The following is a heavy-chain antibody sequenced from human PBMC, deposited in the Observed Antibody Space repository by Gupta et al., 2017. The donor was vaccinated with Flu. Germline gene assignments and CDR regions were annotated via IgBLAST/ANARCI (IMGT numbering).Heavy chain of an antibody. CDR3: AKGHSSGLVLDF. D-gene: IGHD6-19*01. CDR1: GFTFVEYG. J-gene: IGHJ4*02. V-gene: IGHV3-9*01. Sequence: EVQLVESGGGLVQPGRSLRLSCVASGFTFVEYGMFWVRQAPGKGLEWVSSINWNSDTIDYADSVKGRFTISRDNAKNSLYLQMSSLRSEDTALYYCAKGHSSGLVLDFWGQGTLVTVSS. CDR2: INWNSDTI.